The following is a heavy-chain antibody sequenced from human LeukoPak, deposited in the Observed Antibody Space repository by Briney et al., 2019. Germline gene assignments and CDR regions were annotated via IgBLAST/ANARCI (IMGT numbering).Heavy chain of an antibody. V-gene: IGHV3-66*02. J-gene: IGHJ4*02. CDR3: ASYSNYDY. Sequence: PGGSLRLSCAASGFTVSSTYMSWVRQPPGKGLEWVSVIYSGGSTFYADSVKGRFTISRDNSKNTLYLQMNSLRAEDTAVYYCASYSNYDYWGQGTLVTVSS. D-gene: IGHD6-13*01. CDR1: GFTVSSTY. CDR2: IYSGGST.